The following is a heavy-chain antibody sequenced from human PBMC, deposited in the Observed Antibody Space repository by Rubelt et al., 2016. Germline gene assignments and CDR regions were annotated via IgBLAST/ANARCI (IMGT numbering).Heavy chain of an antibody. Sequence: QVQLQQWGAGLLKPSETLSLTCAVYGGSFSGYYWSWIRQPPGKGLEWIGEINHSGSTNYNPSLKGRVPISVETSKNQFSLKLSSVTGAETAVYYCARIVMGRGLPMDVWGQGTTVTVSS. CDR3: ARIVMGRGLPMDV. CDR2: INHSGST. V-gene: IGHV4-34*01. J-gene: IGHJ6*02. D-gene: IGHD3-10*01. CDR1: GGSFSGYY.